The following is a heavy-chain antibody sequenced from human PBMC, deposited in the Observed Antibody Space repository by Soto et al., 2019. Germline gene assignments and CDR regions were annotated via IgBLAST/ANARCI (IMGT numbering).Heavy chain of an antibody. Sequence: GASVKVSCKASGYTFTGYYMHWVRQAPGQGLEWMGWINPNSGGTNYAQKFQGWVTMTRDTSTSTVYMDVSSLRFDDTAVYYCARSHCSGGSCYLGAFDIWGQGTMVTVSS. CDR2: INPNSGGT. V-gene: IGHV1-2*04. CDR3: ARSHCSGGSCYLGAFDI. D-gene: IGHD2-15*01. J-gene: IGHJ3*02. CDR1: GYTFTGYY.